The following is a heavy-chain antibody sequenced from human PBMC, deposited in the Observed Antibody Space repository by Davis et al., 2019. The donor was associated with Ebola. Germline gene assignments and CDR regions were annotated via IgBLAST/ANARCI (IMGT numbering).Heavy chain of an antibody. Sequence: GESLKISCAASGFTFSSYSMNWVRQAPGKGLEWVSYISSSSNTIYYADSVKGRFTISRDNAKNSLYLQMNSLRAEDTAVYYCARVGDYCSSTSCSYFDYWGQGTLVTVSS. J-gene: IGHJ4*02. CDR2: ISSSSNTI. V-gene: IGHV3-48*01. CDR3: ARVGDYCSSTSCSYFDY. D-gene: IGHD2-2*01. CDR1: GFTFSSYS.